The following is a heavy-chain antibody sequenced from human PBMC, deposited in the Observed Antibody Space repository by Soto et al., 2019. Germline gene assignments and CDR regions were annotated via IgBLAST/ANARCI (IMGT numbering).Heavy chain of an antibody. V-gene: IGHV4-31*03. CDR2: IYYSGST. J-gene: IGHJ5*02. D-gene: IGHD1-26*01. CDR3: ARETRASGRRRNWFDP. Sequence: QVQLQESGPGLVKPSQTLSLTCTVSGGSISSGGYYWSWIRQHPGKGLEWIGYIYYSGSTYYNPSLKSRVTISVDTSKNQLSLQLSSVTAADTAVYYCARETRASGRRRNWFDPWGQGTLVTVSS. CDR1: GGSISSGGYY.